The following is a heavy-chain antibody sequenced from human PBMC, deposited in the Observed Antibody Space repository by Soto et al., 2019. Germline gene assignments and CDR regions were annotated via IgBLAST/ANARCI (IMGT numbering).Heavy chain of an antibody. Sequence: GGSLRLSCSASGFTFSSYAMHWVRQAPGKGLEYVSAISSNGGSTYYADSVKGRFTISRDNSKNTLYLQMSSLRAEDTAVYYCVKDTVAFSSSSWDWFDPWGQGTLVTVSS. D-gene: IGHD6-13*01. J-gene: IGHJ5*02. CDR3: VKDTVAFSSSSWDWFDP. CDR1: GFTFSSYA. V-gene: IGHV3-64D*08. CDR2: ISSNGGST.